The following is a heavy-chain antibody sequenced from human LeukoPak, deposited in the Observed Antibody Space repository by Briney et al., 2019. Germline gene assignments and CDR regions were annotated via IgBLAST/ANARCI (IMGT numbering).Heavy chain of an antibody. V-gene: IGHV1-8*01. D-gene: IGHD4-23*01. J-gene: IGHJ4*02. CDR3: ARGRDYGGKNFDY. CDR1: GYTFRSYD. Sequence: ASVTVSCKASGYTFRSYDINWVRQAPGQGLEWMGWMNPKSGDTGYAQKFQGRVTMTTDTSTSTAYMELRSLRSDDTAVYYCARGRDYGGKNFDYWGQGTLVTVSS. CDR2: MNPKSGDT.